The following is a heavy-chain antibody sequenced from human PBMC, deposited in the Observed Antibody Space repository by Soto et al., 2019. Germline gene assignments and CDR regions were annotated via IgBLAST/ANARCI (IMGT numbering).Heavy chain of an antibody. J-gene: IGHJ4*02. CDR1: GFTVSNNY. V-gene: IGHV3-66*01. CDR3: ARDGTYNWV. CDR2: IYSGGAT. D-gene: IGHD1-1*01. Sequence: EVQLVESGGGFVQPGGSLRLSCAASGFTVSNNYRRWVRQAPGKGLEWVPLIYSGGATYYADSVKGRFTIARDNYKTTLYLQMISLRAGDAAVYYCARDGTYNWVGGQGILVTVSS.